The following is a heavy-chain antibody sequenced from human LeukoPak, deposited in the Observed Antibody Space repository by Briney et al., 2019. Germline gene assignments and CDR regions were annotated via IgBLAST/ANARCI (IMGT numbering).Heavy chain of an antibody. D-gene: IGHD6-13*01. Sequence: GGSLRLSCAASGFSFSGHWMHWARQLPGKGLVWVSRISPTGSTTSYADSVKGRFTVSRDNAKNTLYLQVNNLRAEDTAVYYCARGPSSNWSGHDFWGQGTLLTVSS. J-gene: IGHJ4*02. CDR2: ISPTGSTT. V-gene: IGHV3-74*01. CDR3: ARGPSSNWSGHDF. CDR1: GFSFSGHW.